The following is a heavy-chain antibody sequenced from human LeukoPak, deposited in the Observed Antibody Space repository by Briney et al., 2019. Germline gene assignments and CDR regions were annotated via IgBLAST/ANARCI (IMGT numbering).Heavy chain of an antibody. CDR2: ISSSSSTI. CDR1: GFTFSSYS. J-gene: IGHJ3*02. V-gene: IGHV3-48*01. Sequence: PGGPLRLSCAASGFTFSSYSVNWVRQAPGKGLEWVSYISSSSSTIYYADSVKGRFTISRDNAKNSLYLQMNSLRAEDTAVYYCARVATPDAFDIWGQGTMVTVSS. CDR3: ARVATPDAFDI.